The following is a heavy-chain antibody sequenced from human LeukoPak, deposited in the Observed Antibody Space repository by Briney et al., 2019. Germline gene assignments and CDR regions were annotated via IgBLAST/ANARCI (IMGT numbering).Heavy chain of an antibody. Sequence: SETPSLTCAVYGGAFCGFYWSWVRQPPGGGVGWIGGINHSGSTNYNPSLKSRVTISVDTSKNQFSLKLSSVTAADTAVYYCARVSLDYYDSSGYGVLVDYWGQGTLVTVSS. CDR3: ARVSLDYYDSSGYGVLVDY. D-gene: IGHD3-22*01. CDR1: GGAFCGFY. J-gene: IGHJ4*02. V-gene: IGHV4-34*01. CDR2: INHSGST.